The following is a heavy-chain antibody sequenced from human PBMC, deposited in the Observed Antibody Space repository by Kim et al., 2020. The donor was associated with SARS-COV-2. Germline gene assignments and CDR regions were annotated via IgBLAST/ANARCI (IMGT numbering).Heavy chain of an antibody. V-gene: IGHV3-23*01. J-gene: IGHJ4*02. CDR2: ISGSGGST. D-gene: IGHD3-10*01. CDR1: GFTFSSYA. Sequence: GGSLRLSCAASGFTFSSYAMSWVRQAPGKGLEWVSAISGSGGSTYYADSVKGRFTISRDNSKNTLYLQMNSLRAEDTAVYYCAKGLRHYGSAEIDYWGQGTLVTVSS. CDR3: AKGLRHYGSAEIDY.